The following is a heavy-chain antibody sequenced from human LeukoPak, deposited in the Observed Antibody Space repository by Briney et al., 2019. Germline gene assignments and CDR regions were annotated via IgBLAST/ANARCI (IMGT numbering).Heavy chain of an antibody. CDR2: ISYTGST. CDR3: ARLQSANHDNGYYTGGFYYMDV. Sequence: SETLSLTCSVSGGSMSNNYWGWIRQPPGRGLEWIGYISYTGSTSYTPSLKSRVSIFLETPRNQFSLEMSSVIAADTAVYYCARLQSANHDNGYYTGGFYYMDVWGKGTTVTVSS. V-gene: IGHV4-59*08. CDR1: GGSMSNNY. J-gene: IGHJ6*03. D-gene: IGHD4-17*01.